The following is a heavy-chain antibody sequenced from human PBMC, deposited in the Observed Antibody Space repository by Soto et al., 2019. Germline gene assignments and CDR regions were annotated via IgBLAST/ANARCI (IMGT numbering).Heavy chain of an antibody. CDR2: ISWNSGSI. CDR1: GFTFDDYA. Sequence: HPGGSLRLSCAASGFTFDDYAMHWVRQATGKGLDWVSGISWNSGSIGYADSVKGRFTISRDNAKNSLYLQMNSLRAEDTALYYCAKDKSIVVPAAQLGSYFDYWGQGTLVTVSS. V-gene: IGHV3-9*01. CDR3: AKDKSIVVPAAQLGSYFDY. D-gene: IGHD2-2*01. J-gene: IGHJ4*02.